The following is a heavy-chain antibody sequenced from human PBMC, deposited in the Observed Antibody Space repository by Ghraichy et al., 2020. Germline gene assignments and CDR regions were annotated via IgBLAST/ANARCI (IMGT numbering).Heavy chain of an antibody. D-gene: IGHD3-22*01. Sequence: GGSLRLSCAASGFTFSSYEMNWVRQAPGKGLEWVSYISSSGSTIYYADSVKGRFTISRDNAKNSLYLQMNSLRAEDTAVYYCARLDYDGYYFDYWGQGTLVTVSS. CDR2: ISSSGSTI. V-gene: IGHV3-48*03. CDR3: ARLDYDGYYFDY. CDR1: GFTFSSYE. J-gene: IGHJ4*02.